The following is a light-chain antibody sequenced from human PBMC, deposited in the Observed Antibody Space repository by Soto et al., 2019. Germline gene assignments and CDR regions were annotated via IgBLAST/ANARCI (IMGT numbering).Light chain of an antibody. V-gene: IGKV3-20*01. Sequence: EIVLTQSPGTLSLSPGERATLSCRASQSVSSNFLAWYQQKPGQAPRLLIYGASSRATGIPDRFSGSGSGTDFTLTISRLDPEDFAVYYCHQYRSSLLTFGQGTKVEIK. CDR3: HQYRSSLLT. J-gene: IGKJ1*01. CDR1: QSVSSNF. CDR2: GAS.